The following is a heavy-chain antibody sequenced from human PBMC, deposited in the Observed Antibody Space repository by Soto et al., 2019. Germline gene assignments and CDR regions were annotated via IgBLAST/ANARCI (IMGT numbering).Heavy chain of an antibody. CDR3: TRESGYCSGGSCYPSVWLGDRGFDP. Sequence: GGSLRLSCTASGFTFGDYAMSWFRQAPGKGLEWVGFIRSKAYGGTTEYAASVKGRFTISRDDSKSIAYLQMNSLKTEDTAVYYCTRESGYCSGGSCYPSVWLGDRGFDPWGQGTLVTVSS. D-gene: IGHD2-15*01. J-gene: IGHJ5*02. CDR1: GFTFGDYA. CDR2: IRSKAYGGTT. V-gene: IGHV3-49*03.